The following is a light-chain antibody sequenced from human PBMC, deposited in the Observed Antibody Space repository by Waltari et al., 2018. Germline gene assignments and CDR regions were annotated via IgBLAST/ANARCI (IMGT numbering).Light chain of an antibody. CDR2: WAS. V-gene: IGKV4-1*01. J-gene: IGKJ4*01. CDR1: QSLLYSSVNKNC. Sequence: DIVLTQSPDSLAVSLGERATINCKSSQSLLYSSVNKNCLAGYQQKAGQPPKLLIYWASTRETGVPDQFSGSGSGTDFTLTISSLQAEDVAVYYCQQYCSSPLTFGGGTKVEIK. CDR3: QQYCSSPLT.